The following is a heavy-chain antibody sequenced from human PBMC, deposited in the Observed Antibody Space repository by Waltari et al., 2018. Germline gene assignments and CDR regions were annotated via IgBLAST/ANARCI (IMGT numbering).Heavy chain of an antibody. J-gene: IGHJ4*02. CDR2: IDPEDGET. Sequence: EVELVQSGAEVQKPGATVIISCKAAGSTFMDYFMHWVQQAPGKGLEWMGRIDPEDGETVYSEKFQGRVTITADTSTDTAYMELSSLTSGDTAVYYCAPLPGGSGQTFDYWGQGTLVTVSS. CDR3: APLPGGSGQTFDY. CDR1: GSTFMDYF. D-gene: IGHD3-10*01. V-gene: IGHV1-69-2*01.